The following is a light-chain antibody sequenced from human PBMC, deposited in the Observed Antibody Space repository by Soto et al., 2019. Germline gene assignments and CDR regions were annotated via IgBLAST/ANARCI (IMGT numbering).Light chain of an antibody. Sequence: EVVMTQSPATLSVSPGERATLSCRASQSVNANLAWYQQKPGQAPRLLIHGASNRATGIPARFSGSGFGTEFILTTGSLQSENFAVYYCQQYNTWLSTFGQGTKVEI. J-gene: IGKJ1*01. CDR3: QQYNTWLST. CDR2: GAS. CDR1: QSVNAN. V-gene: IGKV3-15*01.